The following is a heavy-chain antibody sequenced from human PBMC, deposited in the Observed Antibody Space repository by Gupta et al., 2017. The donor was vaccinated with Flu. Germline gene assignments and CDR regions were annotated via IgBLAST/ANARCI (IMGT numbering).Heavy chain of an antibody. CDR1: GFTLGGYW. CDR3: ARGSIGDSSNCHSEPTFWYLDL. CDR2: IKQDGGQT. V-gene: IGHV3-7*01. D-gene: IGHD2-21*02. J-gene: IGHJ2*01. Sequence: EVQLVESGGDLVQPGGSLRLTCAASGFTLGGYWMNWVRQAPWKGLEWVASIKQDGGQTYYVDSVRSRFTLSSDNGRNSLYLQINSPRAEDTAVYYCARGSIGDSSNCHSEPTFWYLDLWGRGTPVTVSS.